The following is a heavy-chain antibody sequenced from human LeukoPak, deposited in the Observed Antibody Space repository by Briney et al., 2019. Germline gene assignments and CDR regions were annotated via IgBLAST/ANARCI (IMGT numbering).Heavy chain of an antibody. CDR1: GFSFSSYS. Sequence: TGGSLRLSCAAPGFSFSSYSMDWVRQAPGRGLEWVSSISASGNYIYYADSVKGRFTISRDSAENSLYLQMNGLGAEDTAVYYCARGLYYYGTDAFDIWGQGTMVTVS. J-gene: IGHJ3*02. V-gene: IGHV3-21*01. D-gene: IGHD3-16*01. CDR3: ARGLYYYGTDAFDI. CDR2: ISASGNYI.